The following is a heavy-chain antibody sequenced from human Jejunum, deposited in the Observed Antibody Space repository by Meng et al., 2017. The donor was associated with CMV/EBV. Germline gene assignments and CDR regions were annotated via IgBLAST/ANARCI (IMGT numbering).Heavy chain of an antibody. J-gene: IGHJ4*02. CDR3: VTHSCSSISCHFDQ. CDR1: GFSFSSHS. CDR2: ISSGSDTP. D-gene: IGHD2-2*01. V-gene: IGHV3-48*04. Sequence: SGFSFSSHSMIWVRQAPGKGLEWVSYISSGSDTPSYADSVRGRFTISKDNTKNSLSLEMNSLRAGDTAMYYCVTHSCSSISCHFDQWGQGTLVTVSS.